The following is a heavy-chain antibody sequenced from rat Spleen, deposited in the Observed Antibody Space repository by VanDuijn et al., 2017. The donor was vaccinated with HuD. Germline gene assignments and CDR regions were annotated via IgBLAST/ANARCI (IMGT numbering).Heavy chain of an antibody. CDR1: GFTFSDYY. V-gene: IGHV5-20*01. J-gene: IGHJ4*01. CDR2: ISFDGSST. D-gene: IGHD1-12*02. CDR3: TTDRRYHDGTYYHSRVMDA. Sequence: EVQLVESGGGLVQPGRSLKLSCAASGFTFSDYYMAWVRQAPTKGLEWVATISFDGSSTYYRDSVKGRFTISRDNAKSTLYLQMDSLRSEDTATYYCTTDRRYHDGTYYHSRVMDAWGQGASVTVSA.